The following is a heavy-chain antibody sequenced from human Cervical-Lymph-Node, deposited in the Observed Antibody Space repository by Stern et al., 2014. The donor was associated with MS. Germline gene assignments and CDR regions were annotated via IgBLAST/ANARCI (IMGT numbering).Heavy chain of an antibody. CDR2: IYYSGST. CDR3: ARDRGSSWYREGGYFDY. CDR1: GGSISSYY. V-gene: IGHV4-59*01. D-gene: IGHD6-13*01. J-gene: IGHJ4*02. Sequence: VQLVESGPGLVKPSETLSLTCTVSGGSISSYYWSWIRQPPGKGLEWIGDIYYSGSTNYNPSLKSRVTISVDTSKNQFSLKLSSVTAADTAVYYCARDRGSSWYREGGYFDYWGQGTLVTVSS.